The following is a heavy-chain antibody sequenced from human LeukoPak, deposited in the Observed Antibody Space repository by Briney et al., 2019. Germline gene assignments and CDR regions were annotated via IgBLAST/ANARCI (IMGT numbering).Heavy chain of an antibody. Sequence: GGSLRLSCAASGFPFSSYAMSWVRQAPGKGLEWVSAISSSGGSTNYADSVKGRFTISRDNSKNTLYLQMNSLRAEDTALYYCAKKVVVGATSPYSDFQDWGQGTLVTVSS. CDR1: GFPFSSYA. D-gene: IGHD1-26*01. CDR3: AKKVVVGATSPYSDFQD. CDR2: ISSSGGST. V-gene: IGHV3-23*01. J-gene: IGHJ1*01.